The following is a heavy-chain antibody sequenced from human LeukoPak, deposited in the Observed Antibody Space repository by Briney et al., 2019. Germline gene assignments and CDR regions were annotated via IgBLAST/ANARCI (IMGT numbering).Heavy chain of an antibody. CDR3: ARDKAYYDILTGYYKDWYFDL. D-gene: IGHD3-9*01. CDR2: IYYSGST. Sequence: SETLSLTCTVSGGSISSSSYYWGWIRQPPGKGLEWIGYIYYSGSTNYNPSLKSRVTISVDTSKNQFSLKLSSVTAADTALYYCARDKAYYDILTGYYKDWYFDLWGRGTLVTVSS. J-gene: IGHJ2*01. V-gene: IGHV4-61*05. CDR1: GGSISSSSYY.